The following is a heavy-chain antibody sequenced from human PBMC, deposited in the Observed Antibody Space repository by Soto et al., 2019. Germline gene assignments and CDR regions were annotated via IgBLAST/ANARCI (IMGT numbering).Heavy chain of an antibody. J-gene: IGHJ4*02. CDR3: ARGPDYDILTGYHYYFDY. CDR2: ISSSSYI. Sequence: GSLRLSCAASGFTFSSYSMNWVRQAPGKGLEWVSSISSSSYIYYADSVKGRFTISRDNAKNSLYLQMNSLRAEDTAVYYCARGPDYDILTGYHYYFDYWGQGTLVTVSS. CDR1: GFTFSSYS. D-gene: IGHD3-9*01. V-gene: IGHV3-21*01.